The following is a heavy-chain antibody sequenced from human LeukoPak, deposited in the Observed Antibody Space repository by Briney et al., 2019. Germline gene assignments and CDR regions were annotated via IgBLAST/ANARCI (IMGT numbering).Heavy chain of an antibody. CDR2: IRYDGSNK. V-gene: IGHV3-30*02. CDR3: AKVNDSSGYYYLPYYYMDV. J-gene: IGHJ6*03. CDR1: GFTFSSHG. Sequence: GSLRLSCAASGFTFSSHGIHWVRQAPGKGLEWVAFIRYDGSNKYYADSVKGRFTISRDNSKNTLYLQMNSLRAEDTAVYYCAKVNDSSGYYYLPYYYMDVWGKGTTVTISS. D-gene: IGHD3-22*01.